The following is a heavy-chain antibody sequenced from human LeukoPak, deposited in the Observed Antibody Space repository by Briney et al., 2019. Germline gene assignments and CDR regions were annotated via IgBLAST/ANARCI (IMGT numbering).Heavy chain of an antibody. Sequence: ASVKVSCKASGYTFTSYAMHWVRQAPGQRLEWMGWINAGNGNTKYSQKFQGRVTMTRDMSTSTVYMELSSLRSEDTAVYYCARDIYGKKFDYWGQGTLVTVSS. V-gene: IGHV1-3*01. D-gene: IGHD1-14*01. J-gene: IGHJ4*02. CDR1: GYTFTSYA. CDR2: INAGNGNT. CDR3: ARDIYGKKFDY.